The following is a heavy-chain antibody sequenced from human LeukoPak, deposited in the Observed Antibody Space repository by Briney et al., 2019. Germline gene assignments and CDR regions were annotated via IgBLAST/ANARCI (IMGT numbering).Heavy chain of an antibody. D-gene: IGHD4-23*01. Sequence: GSSVKVSCKASGGTFSSYAISWVRQAPGQGLEWMGGIIPIFGTANYAQKFQGRVTITADKSTSTAYMELSSLRSEDTAVYYCARHGRYGGNSKRPDYWGQGTLVTVSS. V-gene: IGHV1-69*06. J-gene: IGHJ4*02. CDR3: ARHGRYGGNSKRPDY. CDR2: IIPIFGTA. CDR1: GGTFSSYA.